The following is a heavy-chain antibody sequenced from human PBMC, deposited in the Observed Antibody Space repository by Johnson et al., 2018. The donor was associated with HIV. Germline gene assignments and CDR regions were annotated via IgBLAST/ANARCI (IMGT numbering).Heavy chain of an antibody. CDR2: ISYDGSNK. J-gene: IGHJ3*02. V-gene: IGHV3-30-3*01. Sequence: VQLVESGGGVVQPGRSLRLSCAASGFTFSSYAMHWVRQAPGKGLEWGAVISYDGSNKYYADSVKGRFTISRDNSKNTLYLQMNSLRAEDTAVYYCAREVAGDYGDSPGAFDIWGQGTMVTVSS. CDR1: GFTFSSYA. D-gene: IGHD4-17*01. CDR3: AREVAGDYGDSPGAFDI.